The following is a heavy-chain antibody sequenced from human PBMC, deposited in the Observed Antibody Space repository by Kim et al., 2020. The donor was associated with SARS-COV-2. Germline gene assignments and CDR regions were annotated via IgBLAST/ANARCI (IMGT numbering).Heavy chain of an antibody. V-gene: IGHV3-7*01. Sequence: VDPGKGRFTNSRDNAKNSLYLQMNRLGAEDTAVYYCARVGEYSGYDGFFDYWGQGTLVTVSS. CDR3: ARVGEYSGYDGFFDY. J-gene: IGHJ4*02. D-gene: IGHD5-12*01.